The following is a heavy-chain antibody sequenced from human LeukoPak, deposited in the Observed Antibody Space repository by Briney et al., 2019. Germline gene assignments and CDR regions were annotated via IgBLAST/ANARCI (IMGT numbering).Heavy chain of an antibody. Sequence: SETLSLTCTVSGGSISSGDYYWSWIRQPPGKGLEWIGYIYYSGSTHYNPSLKSRVTISVDTSKNQFSLKLSSVTAADTAVYYCAREIPDDWFDPWGQGTLVTVSS. CDR3: AREIPDDWFDP. CDR1: GGSISSGDYY. CDR2: IYYSGST. V-gene: IGHV4-30-4*08. J-gene: IGHJ5*02.